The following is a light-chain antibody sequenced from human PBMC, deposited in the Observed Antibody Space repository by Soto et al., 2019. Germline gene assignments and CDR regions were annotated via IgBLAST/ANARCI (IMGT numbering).Light chain of an antibody. V-gene: IGLV1-47*01. CDR1: SSNIGSNH. Sequence: QSVLTQPPSASGTPGQRVTISCSGSSSNIGSNHVYWYQQFPGMAPKLLMYRSDQRPTGVPDRFSGSKSGTSASLAIRGLRSDDEADDYWSARDDILSGVVFGGGTKVTVL. J-gene: IGLJ2*01. CDR2: RSD. CDR3: SARDDILSGVV.